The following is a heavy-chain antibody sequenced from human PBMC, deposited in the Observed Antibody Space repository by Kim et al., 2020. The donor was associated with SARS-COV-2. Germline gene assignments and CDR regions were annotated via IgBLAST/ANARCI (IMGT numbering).Heavy chain of an antibody. D-gene: IGHD6-13*01. CDR2: IDPSDSYT. V-gene: IGHV5-10-1*01. CDR3: ARRSYSSSWYSMWFDS. Sequence: GESLKISCKGSGYSFTSYWISWVRQMPGKGLEWMGRIDPSDSYTNYSPSFEGHVTISADKSISTAYLQWSSLKASDTAMYYCARRSYSSSWYSMWFDSWGQGTLVTVSS. CDR1: GYSFTSYW. J-gene: IGHJ5*01.